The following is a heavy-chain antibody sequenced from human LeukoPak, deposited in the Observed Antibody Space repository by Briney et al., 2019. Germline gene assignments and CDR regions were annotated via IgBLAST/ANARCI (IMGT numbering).Heavy chain of an antibody. Sequence: PGRSLRLSCAASGFTFSNYGMHWVRQAPGKGLEWVAVISYAGNNKYYTDSVKDRFTISRNNSKNTLYLQLNSLGAEDTALYYCAKERAGPTYGIDVWGEGTTVTVSS. V-gene: IGHV3-30*18. CDR2: ISYAGNNK. CDR3: AKERAGPTYGIDV. CDR1: GFTFSNYG. J-gene: IGHJ6*04.